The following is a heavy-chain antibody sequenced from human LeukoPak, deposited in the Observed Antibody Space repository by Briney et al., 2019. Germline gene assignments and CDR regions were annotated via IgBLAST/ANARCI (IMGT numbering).Heavy chain of an antibody. CDR1: GFTFDDYA. CDR3: AKAHGDILTGSLGV. D-gene: IGHD3-9*01. V-gene: IGHV3-9*03. CDR2: ISWNSGSI. J-gene: IGHJ6*04. Sequence: GGSLRLSCAASGFTFDDYAMHWVRQAPGKGLEWVSGISWNSGSIGYADSVKGRFTISRDNAKNSLYLQMNSLRAEDMALYYCAKAHGDILTGSLGVWGKGTTVTVSS.